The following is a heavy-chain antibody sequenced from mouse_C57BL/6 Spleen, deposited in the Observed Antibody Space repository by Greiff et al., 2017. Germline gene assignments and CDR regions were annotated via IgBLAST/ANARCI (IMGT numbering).Heavy chain of an antibody. V-gene: IGHV1-74*01. D-gene: IGHD4-1*02. CDR1: GYTFTSYW. CDR3: AISNWDDWYFDV. J-gene: IGHJ1*03. CDR2: IHPSDSDT. Sequence: QVQLQQPGAELVKPGASVKVSCKASGYTFTSYWMHWVKQRPGQGLEWIGRIHPSDSDTNYNQKFKGKATLTVYKSSSAAYMQLSSLTSEDSAVYYCAISNWDDWYFDVWGTGTTVTVSS.